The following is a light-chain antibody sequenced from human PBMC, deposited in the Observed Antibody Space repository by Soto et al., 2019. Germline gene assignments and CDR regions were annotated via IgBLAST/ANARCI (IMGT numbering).Light chain of an antibody. J-gene: IGKJ5*01. CDR1: QSVSNN. CDR3: KQYKEWPPFT. CDR2: GAS. Sequence: EIVMTQSPATLSVSPGETATLSCGASQSVSNNVAWYQQKPGQAPRLLILGASTRATGIPARFSGSGSGTEFTLSISSLQSEDFAVYYCKQYKEWPPFTFGQGTRLEI. V-gene: IGKV3-15*01.